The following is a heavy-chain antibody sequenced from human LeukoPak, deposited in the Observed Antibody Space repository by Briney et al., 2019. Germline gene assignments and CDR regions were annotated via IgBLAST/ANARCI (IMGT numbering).Heavy chain of an antibody. CDR3: ARALTKIDY. CDR2: ISISSSYI. V-gene: IGHV3-21*01. D-gene: IGHD1-1*01. CDR1: GFTFSSYS. J-gene: IGHJ4*02. Sequence: GGSLRLSCAASGFTFSSYSMNWVRDAPGKGLEWVSSISISSSYIYCADTVKGRFTISRDNAKNSLYLQMNSLRAEDTAVYSCARALTKIDYWGQGTLVTVSS.